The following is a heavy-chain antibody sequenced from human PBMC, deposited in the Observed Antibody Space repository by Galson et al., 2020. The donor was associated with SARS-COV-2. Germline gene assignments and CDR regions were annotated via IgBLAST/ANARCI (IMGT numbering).Heavy chain of an antibody. Sequence: ETSETLSLTCSVSDGPMSSYYWSWIRQPPGKGLEWIGYISYSGSATYNPSLRSRVTISVDLSKNQFSLKVTSVTAADTAVYYCARDPAPLYGDNYYYGMDVWGRGTTVTVSS. V-gene: IGHV4-59*01. CDR1: DGPMSSYY. D-gene: IGHD4-17*01. J-gene: IGHJ6*02. CDR2: ISYSGSA. CDR3: ARDPAPLYGDNYYYGMDV.